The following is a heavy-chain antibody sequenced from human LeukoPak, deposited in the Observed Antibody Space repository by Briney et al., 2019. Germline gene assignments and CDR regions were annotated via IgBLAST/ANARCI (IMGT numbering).Heavy chain of an antibody. D-gene: IGHD2-15*01. CDR3: ARAYCSGGNCYLIDY. CDR2: ISSSSSSTI. J-gene: IGHJ4*02. Sequence: GGSLRLSCAASGFTFSSYSMNWVRQAPGKGLEWVSYISSSSSSTIYYADSVKGRFTISRDNAKNSLYLQMNSLRAEDTAVYYCARAYCSGGNCYLIDYWGQGTLVTVSS. CDR1: GFTFSSYS. V-gene: IGHV3-48*01.